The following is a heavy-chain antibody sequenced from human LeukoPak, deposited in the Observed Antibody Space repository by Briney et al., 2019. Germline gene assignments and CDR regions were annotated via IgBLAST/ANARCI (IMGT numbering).Heavy chain of an antibody. CDR1: GFAFSDYS. V-gene: IGHV3-21*05. J-gene: IGHJ4*02. CDR2: TRGSGSGMGSGD. Sequence: KTGGSLRLSCAASGFAFSDYSMNWVRQAPGKGLEWVANTRGSGSGMGSGDYYAGAVKGRFTISRDNAKNSLYLQMNSLRAADTATYFCARGRIIRLESFFDLWGQGTLVTVSS. D-gene: IGHD2/OR15-2a*01. CDR3: ARGRIIRLESFFDL.